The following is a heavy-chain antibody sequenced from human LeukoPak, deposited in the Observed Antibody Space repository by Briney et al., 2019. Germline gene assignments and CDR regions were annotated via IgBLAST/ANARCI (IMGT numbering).Heavy chain of an antibody. V-gene: IGHV3-30-3*01. CDR1: GFTFSSYT. D-gene: IGHD6-19*01. CDR2: ISYDGSNK. J-gene: IGHJ4*02. CDR3: ARAYSSGWTDYFDY. Sequence: PGGSLRLSCAASGFTFSSYTMSWVRQAPGKGLEWVAVISYDGSNKYYADSVKGRFTISRDNSKNTLYLQMNSLRAEDTAVYYCARAYSSGWTDYFDYWGQGTLVTVSS.